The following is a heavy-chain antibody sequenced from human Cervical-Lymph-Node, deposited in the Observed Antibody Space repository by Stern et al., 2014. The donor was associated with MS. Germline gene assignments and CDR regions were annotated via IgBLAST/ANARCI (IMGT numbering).Heavy chain of an antibody. Sequence: QLQLQESGAELKKPGASVKVSCKASGYIFTSHYMHWVRQAPGQGLEWMGIISPSGGSTSYAQKFQGRVTMSRDTSTSTVYMELTNLRSEDTAVYYCARVVVVASPEGYFDNWGQGTLVTVSS. CDR3: ARVVVVASPEGYFDN. V-gene: IGHV1-46*01. CDR1: GYIFTSHY. J-gene: IGHJ4*02. CDR2: ISPSGGST. D-gene: IGHD2-21*01.